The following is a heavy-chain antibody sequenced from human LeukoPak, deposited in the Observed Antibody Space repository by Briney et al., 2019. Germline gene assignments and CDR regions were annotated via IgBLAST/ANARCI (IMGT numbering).Heavy chain of an antibody. CDR2: TYYRSKWYY. J-gene: IGHJ6*02. CDR1: GDSVSSISVA. CDR3: SLARSEYHYGMDV. V-gene: IGHV6-1*01. Sequence: SQTLSLTCAISGDSVSSISVAWNRIRQSPSRGLEWLGRTYYRSKWYYEYAVSVKSRINISPDTSKNQFSLQLTSVTPEDTAVYYCSLARSEYHYGMDVWGQGTTVTVSS.